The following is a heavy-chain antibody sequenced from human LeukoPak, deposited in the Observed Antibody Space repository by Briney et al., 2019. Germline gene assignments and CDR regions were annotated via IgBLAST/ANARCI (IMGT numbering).Heavy chain of an antibody. J-gene: IGHJ4*02. CDR1: GFTVSSNY. D-gene: IGHD3-22*01. CDR2: IYRGGST. Sequence: GGSLRLSCAASGFTVSSNYMSWVRQAPGKGLEWVSIIYRGGSTNYADSVKGRFTISRDTSKNTLYLQMNSLRAEDTAVYYCARLSANSSAYFFDYWGQGTLVTVSS. CDR3: ARLSANSSAYFFDY. V-gene: IGHV3-66*04.